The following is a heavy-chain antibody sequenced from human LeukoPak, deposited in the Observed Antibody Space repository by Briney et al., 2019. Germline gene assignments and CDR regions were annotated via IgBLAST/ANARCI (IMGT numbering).Heavy chain of an antibody. Sequence: ASVKVSCKASGYTFTGYYVHWVRQAPGQGLEWMGWINPNSGGTNYAQKFQGRVTMARDMSTSTVYMELSSLRSEDTAVYYCARDLGRVGYWGQGTLVTVSS. J-gene: IGHJ4*02. V-gene: IGHV1-2*02. D-gene: IGHD3-10*01. CDR3: ARDLGRVGY. CDR2: INPNSGGT. CDR1: GYTFTGYY.